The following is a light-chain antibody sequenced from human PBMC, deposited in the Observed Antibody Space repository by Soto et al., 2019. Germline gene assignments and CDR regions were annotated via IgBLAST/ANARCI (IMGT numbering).Light chain of an antibody. Sequence: EIVLTQSPATLSLSPGERATLSCRASQSVSSYLAWYQQKPGQAPRLLIYDASNRATGIPVRFSGSGSGTDFTLTISSLEPEDFAVYYCQQRSNWPFLFTFGPGTKVDIK. CDR1: QSVSSY. J-gene: IGKJ3*01. CDR3: QQRSNWPFLFT. CDR2: DAS. V-gene: IGKV3-11*01.